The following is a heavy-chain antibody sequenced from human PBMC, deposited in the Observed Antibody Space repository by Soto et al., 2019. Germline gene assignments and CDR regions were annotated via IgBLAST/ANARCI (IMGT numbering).Heavy chain of an antibody. Sequence: QITLKESGPTLVKPTQTLTLTCTFSGFSLSSTRMAVGWIRQPPGKALEWLARIYWDDDKRSSPFLRSRLTIPKDTSKTQVVLTMSNMDPVYTARYYCAHIVVAGLGYYFDYWGQGTLVTVSS. V-gene: IGHV2-5*02. J-gene: IGHJ4*02. CDR1: GFSLSSTRMA. CDR2: IYWDDDK. CDR3: AHIVVAGLGYYFDY. D-gene: IGHD6-19*01.